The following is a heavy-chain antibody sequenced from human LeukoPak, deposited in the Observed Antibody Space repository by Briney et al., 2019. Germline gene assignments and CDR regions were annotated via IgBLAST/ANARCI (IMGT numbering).Heavy chain of an antibody. CDR3: ARDDRGDIAAAIPFDY. D-gene: IGHD6-13*01. J-gene: IGHJ4*02. CDR2: ISSSSSYI. V-gene: IGHV3-21*01. Sequence: GGALRLSRAASGFTFSSYNMTWVRQAPGKGLEWVSSISSSSSYIYDADSMKGRFTISRDNAKNSLYLQMSSLRAEDTAVYYCARDDRGDIAAAIPFDYWGQGTLVTVSS. CDR1: GFTFSSYN.